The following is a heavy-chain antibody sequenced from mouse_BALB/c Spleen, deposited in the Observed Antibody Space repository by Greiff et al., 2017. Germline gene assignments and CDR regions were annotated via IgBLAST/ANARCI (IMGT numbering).Heavy chain of an antibody. V-gene: IGHV7-3*02. Sequence: EVKLMESGGGLVQPGGSLRLSCATSGFTFTDYYMSWVRQPPGKALEWLGFIRNKANGYTTEYSASVKGRFTISRDNSQSILYLQMNTLRAEDSATYYCASDGYYAWFAYWGQGTLVTVSA. CDR2: IRNKANGYTT. CDR1: GFTFTDYY. CDR3: ASDGYYAWFAY. D-gene: IGHD2-3*01. J-gene: IGHJ3*01.